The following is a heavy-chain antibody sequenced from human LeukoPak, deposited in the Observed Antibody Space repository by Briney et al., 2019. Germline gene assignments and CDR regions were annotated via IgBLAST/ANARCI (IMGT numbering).Heavy chain of an antibody. Sequence: SETLSLTCAVYGGSFSGYYWSWIRQPPGKGLEWIGEINHSGSTNYNPSLKSRVTISVDTSKNQFSLKLSSVTAADTAVYYCARITAYDYGDYWGQGTLVTVSS. CDR2: INHSGST. CDR1: GGSFSGYY. J-gene: IGHJ4*02. D-gene: IGHD1-14*01. CDR3: ARITAYDYGDY. V-gene: IGHV4-34*01.